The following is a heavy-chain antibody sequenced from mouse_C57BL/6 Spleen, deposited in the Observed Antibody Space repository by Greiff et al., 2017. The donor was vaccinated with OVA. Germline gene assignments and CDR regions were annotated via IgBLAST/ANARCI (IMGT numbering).Heavy chain of an antibody. V-gene: IGHV2-9-1*01. D-gene: IGHD1-1*01. Sequence: VKLMESGPGLVAPSQSLSITCTVSGFSLTSYAISWVRQPPGKGLEWLGVIWTGGGTNYNSALKSRLSISKDNSKSQVFLKMNSLQTDDTARYYCARNSLHYGSSYWYFDVWGTGTTVTVSS. CDR3: ARNSLHYGSSYWYFDV. CDR1: GFSLTSYA. J-gene: IGHJ1*03. CDR2: IWTGGGT.